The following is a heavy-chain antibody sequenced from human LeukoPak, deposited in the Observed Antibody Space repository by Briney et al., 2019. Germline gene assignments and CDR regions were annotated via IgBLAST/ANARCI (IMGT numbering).Heavy chain of an antibody. V-gene: IGHV4-61*02. CDR1: GGSISSGSYY. CDR3: AREPYYDSSGYYPGDWFDP. J-gene: IGHJ5*02. CDR2: IYTSGST. D-gene: IGHD3-22*01. Sequence: PSQTLSLTCTDSGGSISSGSYYWSWIRQPAGKGLEWIGRIYTSGSTNYNPSLKSRVTISVDTSKNQFSLKLSSVTAADTAVYYCAREPYYDSSGYYPGDWFDPWGQGTLVTVSS.